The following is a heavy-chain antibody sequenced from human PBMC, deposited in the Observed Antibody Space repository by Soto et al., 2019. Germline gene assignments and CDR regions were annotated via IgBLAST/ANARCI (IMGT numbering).Heavy chain of an antibody. CDR2: IYHSGST. Sequence: SETLSLTCAVHGESFSGYGGPFSGYYWSWIRQTPGKGLEWIGSIYHSGSTYYNPSLKSRVTISVDTSKNQFSLKLSSVTAADTAVYYCARVGYYGSGSLVDYWGQGTLVTVSS. CDR1: GESFSGYGGPFSGYY. J-gene: IGHJ4*02. D-gene: IGHD3-10*01. V-gene: IGHV4-38-2*01. CDR3: ARVGYYGSGSLVDY.